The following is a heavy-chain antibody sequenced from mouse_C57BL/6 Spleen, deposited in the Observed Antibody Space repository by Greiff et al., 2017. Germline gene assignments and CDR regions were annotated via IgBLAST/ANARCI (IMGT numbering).Heavy chain of an antibody. CDR1: GYSFTDYN. D-gene: IGHD2-9*01. Sequence: VQLQQSGPELVKPGASVKISCKASGYSFTDYNMNWVKQSNGKSLEWIGVINPNYGTTSYNQKFKGKATLTVDQSAITAYMQLNILPSKDSAVYYCASSGPYYAYGVDYWGQGTTLTVSS. CDR2: INPNYGTT. V-gene: IGHV1-39*01. J-gene: IGHJ2*01. CDR3: ASSGPYYAYGVDY.